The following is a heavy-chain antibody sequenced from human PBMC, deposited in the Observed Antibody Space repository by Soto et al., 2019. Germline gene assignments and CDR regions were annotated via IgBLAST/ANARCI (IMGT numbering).Heavy chain of an antibody. V-gene: IGHV1-46*01. CDR3: GRIAGVGLTYFDF. Sequence: ASVKVSCKASRYLFTSHNIHWVREAPGQGLEWMGEINPRSGSAGYDQRFRGRVTMTSDTSTTTVYMILSNLRSEDTAVYYCGRIAGVGLTYFDFWGQGTPGTVSS. D-gene: IGHD6-13*01. CDR2: INPRSGSA. J-gene: IGHJ4*02. CDR1: RYLFTSHN.